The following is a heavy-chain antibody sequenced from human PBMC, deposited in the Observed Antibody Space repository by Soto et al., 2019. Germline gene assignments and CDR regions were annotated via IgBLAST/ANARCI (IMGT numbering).Heavy chain of an antibody. D-gene: IGHD3-10*01. J-gene: IGHJ3*02. CDR3: AKYYYGSGSIRAFDI. CDR2: ISYDGSNK. V-gene: IGHV3-30-3*02. CDR1: GFTFSSYA. Sequence: PGGSLRLSCAASGFTFSSYAMHWVRQAPGKGLEWVAVISYDGSNKYYADSVKGRFTISRDNSKTTLYLQMNSLRAEDTAVYYCAKYYYGSGSIRAFDIWGQGTMVTVSS.